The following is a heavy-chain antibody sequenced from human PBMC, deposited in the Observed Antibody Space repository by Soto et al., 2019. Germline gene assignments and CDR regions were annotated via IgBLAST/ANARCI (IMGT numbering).Heavy chain of an antibody. V-gene: IGHV4-4*07. CDR3: ARDPLRGYSYGYWEDAGMDV. J-gene: IGHJ6*02. D-gene: IGHD5-18*01. CDR1: GGSISRYY. CDR2: IYTSGST. Sequence: SVTLSFTCTASGGSISRYYWSWIRQPAGKELEWIGRIYTSGSTNYNRSLNSRVTMSVDTSKNQFSLKLSFVTAADTAVYYCARDPLRGYSYGYWEDAGMDVWGQGTTVTVSS.